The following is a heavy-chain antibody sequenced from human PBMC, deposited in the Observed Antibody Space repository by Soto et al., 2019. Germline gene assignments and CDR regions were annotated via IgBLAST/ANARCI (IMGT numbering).Heavy chain of an antibody. CDR3: AKDLEEQQLVLGYFQH. D-gene: IGHD6-13*01. CDR1: GFTFSSYA. V-gene: IGHV3-23*01. Sequence: GGSLRLSCAASGFTFSSYAMSWVRQAPGKGLEWVSAISGSGGSTYYADSVKGRFTISRDNSKNTLYLQMNSLRAEDTAVYYCAKDLEEQQLVLGYFQHWGQGTLVTVSS. CDR2: ISGSGGST. J-gene: IGHJ1*01.